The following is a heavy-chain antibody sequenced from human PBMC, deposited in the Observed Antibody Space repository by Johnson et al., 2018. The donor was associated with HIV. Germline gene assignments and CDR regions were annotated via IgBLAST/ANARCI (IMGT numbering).Heavy chain of an antibody. CDR3: ARDRSLRGYYDSSGYTWADAFDI. J-gene: IGHJ3*02. CDR1: GFTFSSYA. CDR2: ISYDGSNK. D-gene: IGHD3-22*01. Sequence: QVQLVESGGGVVQPGRSLRLSCAASGFTFSSYAMHWVRQAPGKGLEWVAVISYDGSNKYYADSVKGRFTISRDNSKNTLYLQMGSLRAEDMAVYYCARDRSLRGYYDSSGYTWADAFDIWGQGTMVTVSS. V-gene: IGHV3-30*14.